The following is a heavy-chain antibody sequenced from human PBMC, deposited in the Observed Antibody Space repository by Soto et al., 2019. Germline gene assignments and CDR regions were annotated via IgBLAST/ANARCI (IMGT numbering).Heavy chain of an antibody. J-gene: IGHJ4*02. CDR1: GFTFSSYW. V-gene: IGHV3-74*01. Sequence: GGSLRLSCVVSGFTFSSYWMHWVRQTPGKGLVWVSRIDDTGSVTTHADSVKGRFTISRDNAKKTLYLQMNSLRAEDTAVYYCARDQTVAGPTTFDYCGQGTLVTSPQ. D-gene: IGHD6-19*01. CDR3: ARDQTVAGPTTFDY. CDR2: IDDTGSVT.